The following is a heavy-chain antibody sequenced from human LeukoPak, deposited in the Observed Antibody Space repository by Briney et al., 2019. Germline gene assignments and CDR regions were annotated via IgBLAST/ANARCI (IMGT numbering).Heavy chain of an antibody. D-gene: IGHD2-2*01. CDR2: IIPILGIA. CDR1: GVTFSSYT. Sequence: SVKVSCTASGVTFSSYTISWVRQAPGQGLEWMGRIIPILGIANYAQKFQGRVTITADKSTSTAYMELSSLRSEDTAVYYCASRLGYCSSTSCYPDDAFDIWGQGTMVTVSS. J-gene: IGHJ3*02. CDR3: ASRLGYCSSTSCYPDDAFDI. V-gene: IGHV1-69*02.